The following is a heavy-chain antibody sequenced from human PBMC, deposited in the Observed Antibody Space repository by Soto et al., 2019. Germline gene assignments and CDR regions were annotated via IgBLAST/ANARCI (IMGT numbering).Heavy chain of an antibody. Sequence: SETLSLTCAVYVGSFRGYYWTWIRQPPRKGLERIGESNHSGSTNYNPSLKSRVNISVDTSRNQFSLKLSSVTAADTAIYYCARALGYTSGHLPIDYWGQGTLVTVSS. J-gene: IGHJ4*02. D-gene: IGHD5-18*01. CDR3: ARALGYTSGHLPIDY. CDR2: SNHSGST. V-gene: IGHV4-34*01. CDR1: VGSFRGYY.